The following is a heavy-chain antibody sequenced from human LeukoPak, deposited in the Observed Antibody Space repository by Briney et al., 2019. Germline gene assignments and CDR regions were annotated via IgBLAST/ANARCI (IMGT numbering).Heavy chain of an antibody. CDR2: ISAYNGNT. CDR1: GYTFTSYG. CDR3: ALDKGGYCSGGSCGFVDY. J-gene: IGHJ4*02. Sequence: ASVKVSCKASGYTFTSYGISWVRQAPGQGLEWMGWISAYNGNTNYAQKFQGRVTMTRDTSISTAYMELSRLRSDDTAVYYCALDKGGYCSGGSCGFVDYWGQGTLVTVSS. D-gene: IGHD2-15*01. V-gene: IGHV1-18*01.